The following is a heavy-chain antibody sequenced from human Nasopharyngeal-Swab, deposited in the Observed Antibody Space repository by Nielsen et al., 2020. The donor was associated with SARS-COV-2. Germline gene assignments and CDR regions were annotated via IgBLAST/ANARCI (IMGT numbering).Heavy chain of an antibody. CDR3: ARDGDNYYDSSGYYLGY. Sequence: GESLKISCAASGFTFSSYWMSWVRQAPGKGLEWVANIKQDGSEKYYVDSVKGRFTISRDNAKNSLYLQMNSLRAEDTAVYYCARDGDNYYDSSGYYLGYWGQGTLVTVSS. CDR1: GFTFSSYW. CDR2: IKQDGSEK. D-gene: IGHD3-22*01. V-gene: IGHV3-7*01. J-gene: IGHJ4*02.